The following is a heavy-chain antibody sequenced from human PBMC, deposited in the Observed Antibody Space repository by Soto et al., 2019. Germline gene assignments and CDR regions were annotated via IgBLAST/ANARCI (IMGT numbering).Heavy chain of an antibody. J-gene: IGHJ4*02. CDR3: AAVLFGIYGSGSYYNF. V-gene: IGHV1-3*01. CDR2: INAGDGNT. D-gene: IGHD3-10*01. Sequence: QVQVVQSGAEVKKPGASVKVSCKASGYTFSTYTLHWVRQAPGQSLEWMGWINAGDGNTQYSQKSQGRVTLTRDTSASTAYMELSSLRSEDTAVYYCAAVLFGIYGSGSYYNFWGQGTLVTVSS. CDR1: GYTFSTYT.